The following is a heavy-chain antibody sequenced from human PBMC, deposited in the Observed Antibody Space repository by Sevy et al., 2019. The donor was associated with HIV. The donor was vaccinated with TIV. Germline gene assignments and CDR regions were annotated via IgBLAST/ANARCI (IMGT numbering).Heavy chain of an antibody. CDR1: GLTFNNAW. D-gene: IGHD3-3*01. J-gene: IGHJ4*02. V-gene: IGHV3-15*01. CDR2: IKSKIDGETT. Sequence: GGSLRLSCAVSGLTFNNAWMNWVRQAPGTGLQWVGLIKSKIDGETTDYAAPVKGRFTISRDDSKNTLFLQMNSLKIEDKAVDYCAKAPGYYGSAPFDYWGPGTLVTVSS. CDR3: AKAPGYYGSAPFDY.